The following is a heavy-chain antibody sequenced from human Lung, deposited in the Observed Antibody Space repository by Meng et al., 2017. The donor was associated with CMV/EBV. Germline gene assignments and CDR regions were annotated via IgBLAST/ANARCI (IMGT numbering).Heavy chain of an antibody. Sequence: QAQLVKFGVEVKKPGASVKFSCTAFGYTFTNYGFTWERQDPGQGLEWMGWISAYNGNTNYAQTLQGRLTMTTDTSTSTAYMELRSLRSDDTAVYYCARVEVGITSGDYWGQGTLVTVSS. D-gene: IGHD1-26*01. CDR1: GYTFTNYG. J-gene: IGHJ4*02. V-gene: IGHV1-18*01. CDR3: ARVEVGITSGDY. CDR2: ISAYNGNT.